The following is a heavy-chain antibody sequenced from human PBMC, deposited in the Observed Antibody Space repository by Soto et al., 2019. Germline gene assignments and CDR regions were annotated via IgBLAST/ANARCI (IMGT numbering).Heavy chain of an antibody. CDR1: GGSISSGGYS. Sequence: KTSETLSLTCAVSGGSISSGGYSWSWIRQPPGKGLEWIGYIYHSGSTYYNPSLKSRVTISVDRSKNQFSLKLSSVTAADTAVYYCARSSGYYRDFDYWGQGTLVTVSS. D-gene: IGHD3-22*01. CDR2: IYHSGST. CDR3: ARSSGYYRDFDY. J-gene: IGHJ4*02. V-gene: IGHV4-30-2*01.